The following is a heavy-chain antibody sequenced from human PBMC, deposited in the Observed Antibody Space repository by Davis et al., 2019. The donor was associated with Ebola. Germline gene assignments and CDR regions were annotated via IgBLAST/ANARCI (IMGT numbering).Heavy chain of an antibody. D-gene: IGHD3-22*01. V-gene: IGHV5-51*01. CDR2: IYPGDSDT. CDR1: GYRFTSDW. Sequence: GESLKISCKGSGYRFTSDWIAWVRQTPAKGLEWMGIIYPGDSDTRYSPSFEGQVTISVDRSISTAYLQWSSLKASDTAMYYCAKQESLYGSSDYWGQGTLVTVSS. CDR3: AKQESLYGSSDY. J-gene: IGHJ4*02.